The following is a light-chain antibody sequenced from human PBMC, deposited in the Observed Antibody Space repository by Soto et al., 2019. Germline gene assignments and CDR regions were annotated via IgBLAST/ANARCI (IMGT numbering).Light chain of an antibody. CDR3: QTWGTGAWV. Sequence: QLVLTQSPSASASLGASVKLTCTLSSGHSSYAIAWYQQQPEKGPRYLINLNSDGSHSKGDGIPDRFSGSSSGAEHYLTISSLQSEDEADYYCQTWGTGAWVFGGGTKLTVL. CDR2: LNSDGSH. J-gene: IGLJ3*02. CDR1: SGHSSYA. V-gene: IGLV4-69*01.